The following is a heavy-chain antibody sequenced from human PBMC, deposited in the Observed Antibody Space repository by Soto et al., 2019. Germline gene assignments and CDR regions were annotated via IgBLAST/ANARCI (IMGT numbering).Heavy chain of an antibody. D-gene: IGHD3-16*01. CDR2: ISSSGSTI. V-gene: IGHV3-11*01. CDR1: GFTFSDYY. J-gene: IGHJ5*02. CDR3: ASKYYDYPWGFDP. Sequence: QVQLVESGGGLVKPGGSLRLSCAASGFTFSDYYMSWIRQAPGKGLEWVSYISSSGSTIYYADSVKGRFTISRDNAKNTQYLQMNSLRAEDTAEYYCASKYYDYPWGFDPWGQGTLVTVSS.